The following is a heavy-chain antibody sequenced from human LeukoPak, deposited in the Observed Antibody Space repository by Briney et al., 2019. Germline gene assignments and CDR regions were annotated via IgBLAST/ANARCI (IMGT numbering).Heavy chain of an antibody. V-gene: IGHV4-59*08. CDR1: GGSVSSYY. CDR3: ARHGIPSFYGMDV. Sequence: SETLSLTCTVSGGSVSSYYWSWIRQPPGKGLEWIGYIYYSGNINYNPSLKSRVTISVDTSKSQFSLKLSSVTAADTAVYYCARHGIPSFYGMDVWGQGTTVTVSS. CDR2: IYYSGNI. J-gene: IGHJ6*02. D-gene: IGHD1-1*01.